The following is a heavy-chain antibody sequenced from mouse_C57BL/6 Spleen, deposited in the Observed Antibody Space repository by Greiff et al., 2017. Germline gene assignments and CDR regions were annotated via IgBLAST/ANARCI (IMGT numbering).Heavy chain of an antibody. CDR2: IYPRSGNT. D-gene: IGHD1-1*02. J-gene: IGHJ4*01. CDR3: ARKTLTYGDYAMDY. CDR1: GYTFTSYG. V-gene: IGHV1-81*01. Sequence: QVQLQQSGAELARPGASVKLSCKASGYTFTSYGISWVKQRTGQGLEWIGEIYPRSGNTYYNEKFKGKATLTADKSSSTAYMELRSLTSEDSAVYFCARKTLTYGDYAMDYWGQGTSVTVSS.